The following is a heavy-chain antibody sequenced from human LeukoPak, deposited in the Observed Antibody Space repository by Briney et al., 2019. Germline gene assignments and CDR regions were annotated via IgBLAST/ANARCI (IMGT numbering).Heavy chain of an antibody. J-gene: IGHJ3*02. CDR1: GYTFTSYD. V-gene: IGHV1-8*03. D-gene: IGHD1-26*01. CDR2: MNPNSGNT. Sequence: ASVNVSCKASGYTFTSYDINWVRQATGQGLEWMGWMNPNSGNTGYAQKFQGRVTITRNTSISTAYMELSSLRSEDTAVYYCARGRGAALGDDDAFDIWGQGTMVTVSS. CDR3: ARGRGAALGDDDAFDI.